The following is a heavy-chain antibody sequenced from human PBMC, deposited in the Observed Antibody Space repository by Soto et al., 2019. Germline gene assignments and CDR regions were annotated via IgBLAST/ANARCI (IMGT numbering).Heavy chain of an antibody. CDR2: IWYDGSNK. J-gene: IGHJ4*02. D-gene: IGHD3-9*01. CDR1: GFTFSSYG. V-gene: IGHV3-33*01. CDR3: ARDLVSQGYPIG. Sequence: GGSLRLSCAASGFTFSSYGMHWVRQAPGKGLGWVAVIWYDGSNKYYADSVKGRFTISRDNSKNTLYLQMNSLRAEDTAVYYCARDLVSQGYPIGWGQGTLVTVSS.